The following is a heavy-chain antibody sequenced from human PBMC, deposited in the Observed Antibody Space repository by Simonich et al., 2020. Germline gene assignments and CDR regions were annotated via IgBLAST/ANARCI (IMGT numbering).Heavy chain of an antibody. V-gene: IGHV1-18*01. CDR1: GYTFTSYG. Sequence: QVQLVQSGAEVTKPGASVKVSCKASGYTFTSYGISWGRQAPGQRLEWMGWISAYKSNTNYAQKLKGRVTMTTDTSTSTADMELRSLRSDDTAVYYCARSTTGTTAFDIWGQGTMVTVSS. J-gene: IGHJ3*02. D-gene: IGHD1-1*01. CDR3: ARSTTGTTAFDI. CDR2: ISAYKSNT.